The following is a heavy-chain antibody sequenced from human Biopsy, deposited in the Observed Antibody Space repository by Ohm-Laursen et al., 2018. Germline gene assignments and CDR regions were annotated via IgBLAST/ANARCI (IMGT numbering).Heavy chain of an antibody. CDR2: ISYDGSNI. J-gene: IGHJ4*02. D-gene: IGHD3-10*01. CDR3: AGNYGDYYFDF. CDR1: GFIFSTYV. Sequence: SLRLSCAATGFIFSTYVMHWVRQAPGKGLEWVALISYDGSNIHYAVSVKGRFTISRDNSKNTLYLQMNSLRAEDTAIYSCAGNYGDYYFDFWGRGTLVTVSS. V-gene: IGHV3-30*03.